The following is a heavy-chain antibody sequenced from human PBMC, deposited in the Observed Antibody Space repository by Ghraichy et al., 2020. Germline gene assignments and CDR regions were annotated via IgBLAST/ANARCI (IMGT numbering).Heavy chain of an antibody. CDR3: ARDHPEKPAPYGSGSYFFYGMDV. J-gene: IGHJ6*02. V-gene: IGHV1-2*04. Sequence: ASVKVSCKASGYTFTGYYMHWVRQAPGQGLEWMGWINPNSGGTNYAQKFQGWVTMTRDTSISTAYMELSRLRSDDTAVYYCARDHPEKPAPYGSGSYFFYGMDVWGQGTTVTVSS. D-gene: IGHD3-10*01. CDR2: INPNSGGT. CDR1: GYTFTGYY.